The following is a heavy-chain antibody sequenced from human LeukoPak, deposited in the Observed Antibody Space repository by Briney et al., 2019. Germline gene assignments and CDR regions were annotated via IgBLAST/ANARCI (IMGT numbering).Heavy chain of an antibody. V-gene: IGHV1-46*01. CDR3: ASLGSGSSPIIDFDF. D-gene: IGHD3-10*01. Sequence: ASVKVSCTASGYSFTSYYMHWVRQAPGQGLEWMGIIDPSGGSTNYAQKFQGRITMTRDTSTSTVYMELSSLRSEDTAIYYCASLGSGSSPIIDFDFWGQGTLVTVSS. J-gene: IGHJ4*02. CDR1: GYSFTSYY. CDR2: IDPSGGST.